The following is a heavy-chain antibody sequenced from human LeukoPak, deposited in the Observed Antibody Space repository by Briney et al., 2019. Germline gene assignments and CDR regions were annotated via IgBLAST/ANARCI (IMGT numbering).Heavy chain of an antibody. V-gene: IGHV3-21*01. Sequence: GGSLRLSCAVSGFTFSSYSMNWVRQAPRQGLEWVSSISSSSSYIYYADSVKGRFTISRDNAKNSLYLQMNSLRAEDTAVYYCAREEYSQCYFDYWGQGTLVTVSS. J-gene: IGHJ4*02. CDR2: ISSSSSYI. CDR3: AREEYSQCYFDY. D-gene: IGHD5-18*01. CDR1: GFTFSSYS.